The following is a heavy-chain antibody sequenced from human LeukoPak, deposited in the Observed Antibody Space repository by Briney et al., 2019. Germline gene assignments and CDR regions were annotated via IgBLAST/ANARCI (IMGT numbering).Heavy chain of an antibody. V-gene: IGHV3-48*03. Sequence: GGSLRLSCSASGFTFSSYEMNWVRQAPGKGLEWVSSISSGAATIYYTDSVQGRFTMSRDNARNSLYLQMNSLGAEDTAVYYCTRVGQSYSTSGQALDHWGQGTLVTVSS. J-gene: IGHJ4*02. CDR1: GFTFSSYE. CDR2: ISSGAATI. D-gene: IGHD2-8*01. CDR3: TRVGQSYSTSGQALDH.